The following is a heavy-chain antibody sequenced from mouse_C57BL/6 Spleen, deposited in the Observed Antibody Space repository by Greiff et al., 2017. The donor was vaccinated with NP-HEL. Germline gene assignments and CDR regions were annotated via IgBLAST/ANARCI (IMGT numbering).Heavy chain of an antibody. CDR3: AREGIYYGSSYVYFDG. Sequence: DVKLQESGPGLVKPSQSLSLTCSVTGYSITSGYYWNWIRQFPGNKLEWMGYISYDGSNNYNPSLKNRISITRDTSKNQFFLKLNSVTTEDTATYYCAREGIYYGSSYVYFDGWGTGTTVTVSS. D-gene: IGHD1-1*01. CDR1: GYSITSGYY. V-gene: IGHV3-6*01. J-gene: IGHJ1*03. CDR2: ISYDGSN.